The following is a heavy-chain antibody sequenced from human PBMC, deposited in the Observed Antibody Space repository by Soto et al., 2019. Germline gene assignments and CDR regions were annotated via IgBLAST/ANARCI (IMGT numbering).Heavy chain of an antibody. D-gene: IGHD6-13*01. CDR2: ISSSGSTI. CDR1: GFTFSSYE. Sequence: PGGSLRLSCAASGFTFSSYEMNWVRQAPGKGLEWVSYISSSGSTIYYADSVKGRFTISRDNAKNSLYLQMNSLRAEDTAVYYCARGRGSSSWSPYYYYYGMDVWGQGTTVTVSS. V-gene: IGHV3-48*03. CDR3: ARGRGSSSWSPYYYYYGMDV. J-gene: IGHJ6*02.